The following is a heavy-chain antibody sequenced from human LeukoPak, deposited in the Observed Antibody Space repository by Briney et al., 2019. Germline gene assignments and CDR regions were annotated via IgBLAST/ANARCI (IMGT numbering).Heavy chain of an antibody. D-gene: IGHD3/OR15-3a*01. J-gene: IGHJ5*02. V-gene: IGHV3-74*01. CDR2: IRTDGGST. CDR3: ARDGRRAFDP. Sequence: GGSLRLSCAASGFSFSTYWMHWVRQAPGKGLAWVSRIRTDGGSTYYADSVKGRFTVSRDNAKNTLDLQMNSLRAEDTAVYYCARDGRRAFDPWGQGTLVTVSS. CDR1: GFSFSTYW.